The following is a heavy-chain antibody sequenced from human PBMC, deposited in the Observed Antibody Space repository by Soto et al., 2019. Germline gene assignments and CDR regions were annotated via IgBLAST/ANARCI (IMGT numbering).Heavy chain of an antibody. V-gene: IGHV1-18*01. J-gene: IGHJ3*01. Sequence: QVQLVQSGAEVKKPGASVKVSCKAFGYTFRRFGISWVRQAPGQGLEWMGWISTYNGNTNYAQKLQGRVTMTTGTSTSTVYVELRSLRSDDTAVYYCARDPPRTTMVRGVNDAFDVWGQGKVVTVSS. D-gene: IGHD3-10*01. CDR3: ARDPPRTTMVRGVNDAFDV. CDR1: GYTFRRFG. CDR2: ISTYNGNT.